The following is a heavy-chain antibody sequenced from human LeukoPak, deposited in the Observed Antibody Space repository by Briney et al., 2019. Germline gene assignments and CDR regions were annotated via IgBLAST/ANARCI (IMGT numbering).Heavy chain of an antibody. V-gene: IGHV4-34*01. Sequence: PSETQSLACAVYGGSFSGYYWSWIRQPPGKGLEWIGEINHSGSTNYNPSLKSRVIISVDTSKNQFSLKLSSVTAADTAVYYCASKTYYYGSGSYYRYWGQGTLVTVSS. CDR3: ASKTYYYGSGSYYRY. CDR1: GGSFSGYY. CDR2: INHSGST. J-gene: IGHJ4*02. D-gene: IGHD3-10*01.